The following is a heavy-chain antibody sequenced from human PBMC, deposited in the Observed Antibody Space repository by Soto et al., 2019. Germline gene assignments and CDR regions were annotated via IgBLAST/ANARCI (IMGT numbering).Heavy chain of an antibody. Sequence: EVQLLESGGGLVQPGGSLRLSCAASGFTFTSYAMTWVRQALGKGLEWVSVVIGSGSRTYYADSVRDRFTISRDNFKNTLYLQMNSLRAEDTAVYYCARDRGVARGWFDPWGQGTLVTVSS. J-gene: IGHJ5*02. D-gene: IGHD5-12*01. V-gene: IGHV3-23*01. CDR2: VIGSGSRT. CDR3: ARDRGVARGWFDP. CDR1: GFTFTSYA.